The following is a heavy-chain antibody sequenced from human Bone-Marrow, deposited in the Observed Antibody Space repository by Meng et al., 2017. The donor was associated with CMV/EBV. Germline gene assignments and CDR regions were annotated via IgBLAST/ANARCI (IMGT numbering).Heavy chain of an antibody. CDR3: ARVMGPSSWYGLRYGMDV. D-gene: IGHD6-13*01. V-gene: IGHV1-69*10. Sequence: SVKVSCKASGYTFTNYGISWVRQAPGQGLEWMGGIIPILGIANYAQKFQGRVTITADKSTSTAYMELSSLKSEDTAVYYCARVMGPSSWYGLRYGMDVWGQGTTVTVSS. J-gene: IGHJ6*02. CDR1: GYTFTNYG. CDR2: IIPILGIA.